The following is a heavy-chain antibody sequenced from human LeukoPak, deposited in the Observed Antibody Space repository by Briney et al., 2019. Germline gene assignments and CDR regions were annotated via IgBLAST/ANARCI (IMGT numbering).Heavy chain of an antibody. Sequence: GASVKVSCKAAGYTFTSYYMHWVRQAPGQGLEWMGIINPSGGSTSYAQKFQGRVTMTRDTSTRTVYMELSSLRSEDTGVYYCAREGYSYGGFDYWGQGTLVTVSS. D-gene: IGHD5-18*01. CDR2: INPSGGST. V-gene: IGHV1-46*01. CDR1: GYTFTSYY. J-gene: IGHJ4*02. CDR3: AREGYSYGGFDY.